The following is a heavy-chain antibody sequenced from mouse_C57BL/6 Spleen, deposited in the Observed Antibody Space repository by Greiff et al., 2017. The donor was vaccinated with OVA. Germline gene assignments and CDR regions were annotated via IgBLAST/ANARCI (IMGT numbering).Heavy chain of an antibody. CDR2: IDPSDSYT. V-gene: IGHV1-59*01. CDR3: ARLPYYGSSYGYFDV. J-gene: IGHJ1*03. D-gene: IGHD1-1*01. CDR1: GYTFTSYW. Sequence: QVQLQQSGAELVRPGTSVKLSCKASGYTFTSYWMHWVKQRPGQGLEWIGVIDPSDSYTNYNQKFKGKATLTVDTSSSTAYMQLSSLTSEDSAVYYCARLPYYGSSYGYFDVWGTGTTVTVSS.